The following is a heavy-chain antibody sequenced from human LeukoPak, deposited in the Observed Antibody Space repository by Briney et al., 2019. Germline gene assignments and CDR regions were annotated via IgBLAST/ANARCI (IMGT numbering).Heavy chain of an antibody. D-gene: IGHD4-23*01. CDR1: GFTFSSYG. V-gene: IGHV3-33*01. J-gene: IGHJ4*02. CDR3: ARESYVGVKGLRWPHGPFDY. CDR2: IWYDGSNK. Sequence: PGGSLRLSCAASGFTFSSYGMHWVRQAPGKGLEWVAVIWYDGSNKYYADSVKGRFTISRDNSKNTLYLQMNSLRAEDTAVYYCARESYVGVKGLRWPHGPFDYWGQGTLVTVSS.